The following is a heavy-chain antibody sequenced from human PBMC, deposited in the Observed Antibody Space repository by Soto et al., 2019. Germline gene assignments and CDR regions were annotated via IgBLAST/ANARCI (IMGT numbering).Heavy chain of an antibody. CDR3: ATDFERYSSGWSTLGY. J-gene: IGHJ4*02. CDR1: GYTLTELS. CDR2: FDPEDGET. Sequence: ASVKVSCKVSGYTLTELSMHWVRQAPGKGLEWMGGFDPEDGETIYAQKFQGRVTVTEDTSTDTAYMELSSLRSEDTAVYYCATDFERYSSGWSTLGYWGQGTLVTVSS. V-gene: IGHV1-24*01. D-gene: IGHD6-19*01.